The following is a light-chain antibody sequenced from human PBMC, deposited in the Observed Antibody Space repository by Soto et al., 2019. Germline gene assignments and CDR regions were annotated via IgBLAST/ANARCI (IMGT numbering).Light chain of an antibody. V-gene: IGLV2-14*01. CDR1: SSDVGGYNY. CDR3: SSYASSGTYV. J-gene: IGLJ1*01. CDR2: DVS. Sequence: QSVLTQPASVSGSPGQSITISCTGTSSDVGGYNYVSWYQQHPGKAPKLMIYDVSNRPSGVSNRFSGSKSDNTASLTISGLQAEDEADYYCSSYASSGTYVFGTGTKLTVL.